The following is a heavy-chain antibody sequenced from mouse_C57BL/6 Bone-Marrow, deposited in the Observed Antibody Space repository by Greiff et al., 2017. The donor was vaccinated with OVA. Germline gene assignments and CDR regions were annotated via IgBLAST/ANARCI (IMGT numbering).Heavy chain of an antibody. Sequence: EVHLVESGPGLVKPSQSLSLTCSVTGYSITSGYYWNWIRQFPGNKLEWMGYISYDGSNNYNPSLKNRISITRDTSKNQFFLKLNSVTTEDTATYYCARDRAYGSSYEPLDYWGQGTSVTVSS. CDR2: ISYDGSN. V-gene: IGHV3-6*01. J-gene: IGHJ4*01. D-gene: IGHD1-1*01. CDR1: GYSITSGYY. CDR3: ARDRAYGSSYEPLDY.